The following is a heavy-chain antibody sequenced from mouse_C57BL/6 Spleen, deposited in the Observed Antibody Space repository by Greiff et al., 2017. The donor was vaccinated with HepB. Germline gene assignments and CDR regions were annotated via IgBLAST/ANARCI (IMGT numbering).Heavy chain of an antibody. D-gene: IGHD2-4*01. CDR1: GFAFSDYG. CDR2: ISSGSSTI. V-gene: IGHV5-17*01. J-gene: IGHJ2*01. Sequence: EVMLVESGGGLVKPGGSLKLSCAASGFAFSDYGMHWVRQAPEKGLEWVAYISSGSSTIYYADTVKGRFTISRDNAKNTLFLQMTSLRSEDTAMYYCASDYDYEGGYFDYWGQGTTLTVSS. CDR3: ASDYDYEGGYFDY.